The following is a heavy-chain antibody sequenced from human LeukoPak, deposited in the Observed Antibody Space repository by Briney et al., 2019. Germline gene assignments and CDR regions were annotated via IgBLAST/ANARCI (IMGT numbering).Heavy chain of an antibody. D-gene: IGHD6-6*01. J-gene: IGHJ3*02. V-gene: IGHV3-48*03. CDR1: GFTFSTYE. CDR3: AREGLWGAARDAFDI. CDR2: ISISGTTI. Sequence: GGSLRLSCAASGFTFSTYEMNWVRQAPGKGLEWVSYISISGTTIYYADSVMGRFTISRDNAKNSLYLQMSSLRVEDMAVYYCAREGLWGAARDAFDIWGQGTMVTVSS.